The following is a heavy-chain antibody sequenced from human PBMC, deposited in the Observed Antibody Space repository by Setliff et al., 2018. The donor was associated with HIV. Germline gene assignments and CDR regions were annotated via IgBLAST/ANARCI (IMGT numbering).Heavy chain of an antibody. D-gene: IGHD2-2*01. V-gene: IGHV1-69*05. Sequence: SVKVSCKASGGTFSSYAIRWVRQAPGQGLVWMGGIIPIFGTANYAQKFQGRVTITTDESTSTAYMELSSLRSEDTAVYYCARGYCSSTSCYGIYYFDNWGQGTPVTVSS. CDR1: GGTFSSYA. CDR3: ARGYCSSTSCYGIYYFDN. CDR2: IIPIFGTA. J-gene: IGHJ4*02.